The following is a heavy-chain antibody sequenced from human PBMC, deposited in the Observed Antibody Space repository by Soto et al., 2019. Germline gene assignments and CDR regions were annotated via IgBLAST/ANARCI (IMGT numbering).Heavy chain of an antibody. Sequence: EVQLLESGGGLVQPGGSLRLSCTASGFTFSNYAMGWVRQAPGKGLEWVSVISGGADDTHYADSVKGRFTISRDNSKNPLYVQMDSLRAEDTAVYYCAKAINDYYAPLDYWGQGMRVTVSS. J-gene: IGHJ4*02. D-gene: IGHD3-3*01. CDR2: ISGGADDT. V-gene: IGHV3-23*01. CDR3: AKAINDYYAPLDY. CDR1: GFTFSNYA.